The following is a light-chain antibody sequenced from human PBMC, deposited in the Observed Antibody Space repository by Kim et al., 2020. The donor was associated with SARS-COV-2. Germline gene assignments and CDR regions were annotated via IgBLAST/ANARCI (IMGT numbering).Light chain of an antibody. CDR3: QAWDSATVV. CDR1: RLRNKN. J-gene: IGLJ2*01. V-gene: IGLV3-1*01. Sequence: GSPRQTASITCSGDRLRNKNVSWVQQKLGQAPYPVNYQNGKRPPGIPERFSGPNPGNTATLTIHGTQAMDEADYYCQAWDSATVVFGGGTRLTVL. CDR2: QNG.